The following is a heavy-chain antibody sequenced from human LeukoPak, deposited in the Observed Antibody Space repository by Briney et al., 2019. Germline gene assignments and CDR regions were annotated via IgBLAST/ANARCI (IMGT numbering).Heavy chain of an antibody. CDR3: AHRRYYGSGSYFDY. CDR1: GFSLSTSGVG. Sequence: SATTPVKSTQTLTMTCTFSGFSLSTSGVGVSWIRQPPGKALKWLALIYWDDDKRYSPSLKSRLTITKDTSKNQVVPTMTNMDPVDTATYFCAHRRYYGSGSYFDYWGQGTLVTVSS. V-gene: IGHV2-5*02. D-gene: IGHD3-10*01. CDR2: IYWDDDK. J-gene: IGHJ4*02.